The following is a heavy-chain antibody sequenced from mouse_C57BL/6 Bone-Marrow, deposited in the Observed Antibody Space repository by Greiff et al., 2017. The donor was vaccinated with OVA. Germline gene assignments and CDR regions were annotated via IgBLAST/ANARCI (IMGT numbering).Heavy chain of an antibody. J-gene: IGHJ3*01. V-gene: IGHV1-59*01. D-gene: IGHD1-1*01. CDR3: ARRGPYYGSSYGGFAY. CDR2: IDPSDSYT. CDR1: GYTFTSYW. Sequence: VQLQQPGAELVRPGTSVKLSCKASGYTFTSYWMHWVKQRPGQGLEWIGVIDPSDSYTNYNQKFKGKATLTVDTSSSTAYMQRSSLTSEDSAVYYCARRGPYYGSSYGGFAYWGQGTLVTVSA.